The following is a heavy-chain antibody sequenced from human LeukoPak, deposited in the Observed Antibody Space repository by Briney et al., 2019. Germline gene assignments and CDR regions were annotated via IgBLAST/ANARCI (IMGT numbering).Heavy chain of an antibody. CDR1: GDSVSSNSAA. CDR2: TYYRSKWFN. V-gene: IGHV6-1*01. Sequence: SQTLSLTCAISGDSVSSNSAAWNWIRQSPSRCLEWLGRTYYRSKWFNDYAVSVQSRITINPDTSKNQFSLQLNSVTAEDTAVYYCTRFNSNTKWFDPWGQGTLVTVSS. J-gene: IGHJ5*02. CDR3: TRFNSNTKWFDP. D-gene: IGHD3-3*01.